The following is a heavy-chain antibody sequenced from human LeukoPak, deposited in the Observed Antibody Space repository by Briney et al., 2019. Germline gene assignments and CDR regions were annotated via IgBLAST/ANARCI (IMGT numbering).Heavy chain of an antibody. J-gene: IGHJ6*02. V-gene: IGHV5-51*01. Sequence: PGKSLKISCKGSGYSFTSYWIGWVRQMPRKGLEWMGIIYPGDSDTRYSPSFQGQVTISADKSISTAYLQWSSLKASDTAMYYCARHSRTVVTPNYGMDVWGQGTTVTVSS. CDR3: ARHSRTVVTPNYGMDV. CDR2: IYPGDSDT. CDR1: GYSFTSYW. D-gene: IGHD4-23*01.